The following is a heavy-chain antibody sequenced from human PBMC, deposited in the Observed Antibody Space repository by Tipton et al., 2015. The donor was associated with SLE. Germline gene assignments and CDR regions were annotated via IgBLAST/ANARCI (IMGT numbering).Heavy chain of an antibody. CDR2: ISSSSSYI. J-gene: IGHJ5*02. D-gene: IGHD3-10*01. CDR1: GFTLSSYS. Sequence: SLRLSCAASGFTLSSYSMNWVRQAPGKGLEWVSSISSSSSYIYYADLVKGRVTISRDNAKNSLYLQMNSLRAEDTAVYYCARDSGVNWFDPWGQGTLVTVSS. V-gene: IGHV3-21*03. CDR3: ARDSGVNWFDP.